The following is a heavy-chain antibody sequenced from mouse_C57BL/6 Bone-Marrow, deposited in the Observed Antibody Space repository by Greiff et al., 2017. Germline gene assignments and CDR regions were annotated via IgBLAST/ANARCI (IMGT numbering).Heavy chain of an antibody. Sequence: VKLQESGAELVRPGASVTLSCKASGYTFTDYEMHWVKQTPVHGLEWIGAIDPETGGTAYNQKLKGKAILTADKSSSTAYMELRSRTSEDSAVYYCSSLIPRTLFDYWGQGTTLTVSS. V-gene: IGHV1-15*01. CDR1: GYTFTDYE. CDR3: SSLIPRTLFDY. J-gene: IGHJ2*01. CDR2: IDPETGGT.